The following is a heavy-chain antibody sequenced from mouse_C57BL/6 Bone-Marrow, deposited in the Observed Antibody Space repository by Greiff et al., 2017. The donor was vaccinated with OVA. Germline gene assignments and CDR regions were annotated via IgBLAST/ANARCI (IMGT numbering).Heavy chain of an antibody. CDR1: GYAFSSYW. V-gene: IGHV1-80*01. D-gene: IGHD3-3*01. J-gene: IGHJ2*01. CDR2: IYPGDGDT. Sequence: QVQLQQSGAELVKPGASVKISCKASGYAFSSYWMNWVKQRPGKGLEWIGQIYPGDGDTNYNGKFKGKATLTADKSSSTAYMQLSSLTSEDSAVYFCARQGLLGGYFDYWGQGTTLTVSS. CDR3: ARQGLLGGYFDY.